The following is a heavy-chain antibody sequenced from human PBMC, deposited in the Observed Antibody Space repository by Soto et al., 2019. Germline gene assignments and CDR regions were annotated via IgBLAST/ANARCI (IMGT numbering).Heavy chain of an antibody. CDR1: GGSVSSGSYY. D-gene: IGHD2-2*01. V-gene: IGHV4-61*01. CDR3: ARVVVVPAAIGTNWFDP. Sequence: QVQLQESGPGLVKPSETLSLTCTVSGGSVSSGSYYWSWIRQPPGKGLEWIVYIYYSGSTNYNPSLKSRVTISVDTVKSQFSLKLSSVTAADTAVYCCARVVVVPAAIGTNWFDPWGQGTLVTVSS. J-gene: IGHJ5*02. CDR2: IYYSGST.